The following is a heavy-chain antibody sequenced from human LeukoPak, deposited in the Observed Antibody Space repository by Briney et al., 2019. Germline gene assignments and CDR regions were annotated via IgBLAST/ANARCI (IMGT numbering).Heavy chain of an antibody. D-gene: IGHD3-3*01. CDR3: ARRYDFSAPFDY. CDR2: IYYSGST. CDR1: GGSISSSSYY. V-gene: IGHV4-39*01. J-gene: IGHJ4*02. Sequence: SETLSPTCTVSGGSISSSSYYWGWIRQPPGKGLEWIGSIYYSGSTYYNPSLKSRVTISVDTSKNQFSLKLSSVTAADTAVYYCARRYDFSAPFDYWGQGTLVTVSS.